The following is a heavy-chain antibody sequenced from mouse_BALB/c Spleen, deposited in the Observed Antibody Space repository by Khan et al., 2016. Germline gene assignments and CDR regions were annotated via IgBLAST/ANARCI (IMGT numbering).Heavy chain of an antibody. D-gene: IGHD1-1*01. V-gene: IGHV3-2*02. J-gene: IGHJ2*01. CDR3: ARCYYGSSFFDY. CDR1: GYSITSGYA. CDR2: INYSGST. Sequence: EVQLQESGPGLVKPSQSLSLTCTVTGYSITSGYAWNWIRQFPGNKLEWMGYINYSGSTTYNPSLKSQISITRDTSKNQFFLQLKSVTTEDTATYNYARCYYGSSFFDYWGQGTTLTVSS.